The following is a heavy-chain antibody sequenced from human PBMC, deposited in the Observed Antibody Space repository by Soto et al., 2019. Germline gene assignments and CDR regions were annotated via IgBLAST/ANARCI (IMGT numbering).Heavy chain of an antibody. J-gene: IGHJ6*02. Sequence: GGSLRLSCTASGFTFGDYAMSWFRQAPGKGLEWVGFIRSKAYGGTTEYAASVKDRFTISRDDSKSIAYLQMNSLKTEDTAVYYCTREISSSWSGYDMDVWGQGTTVTVS. CDR1: GFTFGDYA. V-gene: IGHV3-49*03. CDR3: TREISSSWSGYDMDV. CDR2: IRSKAYGGTT. D-gene: IGHD6-13*01.